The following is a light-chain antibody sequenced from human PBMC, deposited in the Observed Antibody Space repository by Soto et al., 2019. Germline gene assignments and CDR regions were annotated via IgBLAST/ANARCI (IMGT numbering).Light chain of an antibody. V-gene: IGLV2-14*01. CDR1: TSDVGSYDY. CDR2: EVT. Sequence: QSALTQPASVSGSPGQSITISCTGSTSDVGSYDYVTWFQQYPGKAPKVMIYEVTNRPSGVSHRFSGSKSGNTASLTISGLQAEDEADYFCSSYTSTSVVYVFGTGTKLTVL. CDR3: SSYTSTSVVYV. J-gene: IGLJ1*01.